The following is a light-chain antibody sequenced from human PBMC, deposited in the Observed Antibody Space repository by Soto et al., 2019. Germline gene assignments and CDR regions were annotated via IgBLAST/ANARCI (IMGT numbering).Light chain of an antibody. CDR3: QKYDNALFT. V-gene: IGKV1-27*01. CDR2: AAS. Sequence: DIQMTQSPSSLSASVGDRVTITCRASQGISNYLAWYQQKPGKVPKLLIYAASTLQSGVPSRLSGSGSGTDFTLTISSLQPADVATYYCQKYDNALFTFGGGTKVEIK. J-gene: IGKJ4*01. CDR1: QGISNY.